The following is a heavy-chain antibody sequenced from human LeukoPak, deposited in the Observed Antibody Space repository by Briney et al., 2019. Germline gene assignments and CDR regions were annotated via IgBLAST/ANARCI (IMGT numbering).Heavy chain of an antibody. J-gene: IGHJ4*02. D-gene: IGHD3-22*01. V-gene: IGHV3-7*01. Sequence: GGSLRLSCAASGFTFSSYWMTWVRQAPGKGPEWVANIKEDGTEKYYVDSVRGRFTVSRDNAKNSLFLQMNSLRAEDTAVYYCAGMKVGYWGQGTLVTVSS. CDR2: IKEDGTEK. CDR3: AGMKVGY. CDR1: GFTFSSYW.